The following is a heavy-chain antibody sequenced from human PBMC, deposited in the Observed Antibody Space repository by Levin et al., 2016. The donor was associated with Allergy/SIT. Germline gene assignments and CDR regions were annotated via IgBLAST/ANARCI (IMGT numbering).Heavy chain of an antibody. D-gene: IGHD5-18*01. CDR1: GFTFSSYS. V-gene: IGHV3-7*01. J-gene: IGHJ4*02. CDR3: ARLGWIQLWFFDY. Sequence: GESLKISCAASGFTFSSYSMNWVRQAPGKGLEWVANINQDGSQKYYVDSVKGRFTISRDNAKNSLYLQMNSLRGEDTAVYYCARLGWIQLWFFDYWGQGTLVTVSS. CDR2: INQDGSQK.